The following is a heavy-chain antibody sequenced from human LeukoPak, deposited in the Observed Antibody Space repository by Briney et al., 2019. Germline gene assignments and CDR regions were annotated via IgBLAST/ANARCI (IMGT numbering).Heavy chain of an antibody. CDR1: GGYISPYF. CDR3: ARDDYRGVTNFDP. D-gene: IGHD3-10*01. CDR2: ISYTGST. J-gene: IGHJ5*02. V-gene: IGHV4-59*01. Sequence: SETLSLTCTVSGGYISPYFWNWIRQPPGKGLEWIGYISYTGSTNYNPSLKSRVTISVGTSKNQFSLQLTFVTAADTAVYYCARDDYRGVTNFDPWGQGTLVTVSS.